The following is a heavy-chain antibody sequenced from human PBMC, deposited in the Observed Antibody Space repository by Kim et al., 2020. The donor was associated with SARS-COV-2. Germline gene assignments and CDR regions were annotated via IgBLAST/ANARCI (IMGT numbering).Heavy chain of an antibody. D-gene: IGHD2-15*01. V-gene: IGHV1-69*13. Sequence: SVKVSCKASGGTFSSYAISWVRQAPGQGLEWMGGNIPIFGTANYAQKFQGRVTITADESTSTAYMELSSLRSEDTAVYYCARDKSVVAAPSVYYYYGMGVWGQGTTVTVSS. CDR2: NIPIFGTA. J-gene: IGHJ6*02. CDR3: ARDKSVVAAPSVYYYYGMGV. CDR1: GGTFSSYA.